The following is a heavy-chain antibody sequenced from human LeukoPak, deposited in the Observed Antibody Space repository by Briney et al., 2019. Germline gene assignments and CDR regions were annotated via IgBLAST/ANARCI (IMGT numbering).Heavy chain of an antibody. D-gene: IGHD6-19*01. V-gene: IGHV3-74*01. Sequence: PGGALRDSCVPPGFSFCNYWIHSVRPAPGVGLVCVSRINGDVRSTNYADSVKGRFTISRDNAKNTLYLQMNSLRAEDTAVYYCVRRSVAGGFFDYWGQGTLVTVSS. J-gene: IGHJ4*02. CDR1: GFSFCNYW. CDR3: VRRSVAGGFFDY. CDR2: INGDVRST.